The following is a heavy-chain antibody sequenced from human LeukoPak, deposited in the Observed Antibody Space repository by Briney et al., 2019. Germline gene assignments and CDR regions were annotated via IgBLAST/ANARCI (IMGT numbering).Heavy chain of an antibody. CDR2: IYYSGST. V-gene: IGHV4-39*07. Sequence: KPSQTLSLTCTVSGGSISSSSYYWGWIRQPPGKGLEWIGSIYYSGSTYYNPSLKSRVTISVDTSKNQFSLKLSSVTAADTAVYYCGAMVTHYWGQGTLVTVSS. CDR3: GAMVTHY. J-gene: IGHJ4*02. D-gene: IGHD5-18*01. CDR1: GGSISSSSYY.